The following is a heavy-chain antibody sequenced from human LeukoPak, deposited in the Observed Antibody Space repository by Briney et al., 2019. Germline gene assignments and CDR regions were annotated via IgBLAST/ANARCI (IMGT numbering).Heavy chain of an antibody. CDR1: GFTFSSYA. J-gene: IGHJ4*02. V-gene: IGHV3-30-3*01. D-gene: IGHD2-15*01. CDR3: ARASGPLSF. CDR2: ISYDGSNK. Sequence: PGRSLRLSCAASGFTFSSYAMHWVRQAPGKGLEWVAVISYDGSNKYYADSVKGRFTISRDNSKNTLYLQMNSLRAEDTAVYYCARASGPLSFWGQGTLVTVSP.